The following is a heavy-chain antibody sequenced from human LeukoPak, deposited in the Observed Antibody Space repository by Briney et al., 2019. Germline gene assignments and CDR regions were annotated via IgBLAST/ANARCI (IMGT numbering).Heavy chain of an antibody. CDR1: GYTFTGYY. J-gene: IGHJ4*02. V-gene: IGHV1-2*02. D-gene: IGHD2-2*01. CDR3: ARDVGEYCSSTNCYASNY. CDR2: INPNSGGT. Sequence: ASVKVTCKASGYTFTGYYLHWVRQPPGQGLEWMGWINPNSGGTNYAQKFQGRVTMTRDTSISTAYMELSRLRSDDTAVYYCARDVGEYCSSTNCYASNYWGQGTLVTVSS.